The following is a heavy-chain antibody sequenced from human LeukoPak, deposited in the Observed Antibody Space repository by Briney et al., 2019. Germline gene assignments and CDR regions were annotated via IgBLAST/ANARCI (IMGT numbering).Heavy chain of an antibody. CDR3: ARHLRGHYGSGRYGEGMDV. D-gene: IGHD3-10*01. J-gene: IGHJ6*02. CDR2: IYPGDSDT. V-gene: IGHV5-51*01. Sequence: GESLKISCKGSGYSFTSYWIGWVRQMPGKGLEWMGIIYPGDSDTRYSPSFQGQVTISADKSISTAYLQWSSLKASDTAMYYCARHLRGHYGSGRYGEGMDVWGQGTTVTVSS. CDR1: GYSFTSYW.